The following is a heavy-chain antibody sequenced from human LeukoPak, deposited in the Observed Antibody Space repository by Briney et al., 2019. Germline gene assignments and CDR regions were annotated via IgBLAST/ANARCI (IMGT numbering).Heavy chain of an antibody. D-gene: IGHD4-17*01. CDR2: ISYDGSNK. J-gene: IGHJ3*01. CDR1: GFTFSSYA. CDR3: AHYGDYPG. V-gene: IGHV3-30-3*01. Sequence: GRSLRLSCAASGFTFSSYAMHWVRQAPGKGLEWVAVISYDGSNKYYADSVKGRFTISRDNSKNTLYLQMNSLRAEDTAVYYCAHYGDYPGWGQGTMVTVSS.